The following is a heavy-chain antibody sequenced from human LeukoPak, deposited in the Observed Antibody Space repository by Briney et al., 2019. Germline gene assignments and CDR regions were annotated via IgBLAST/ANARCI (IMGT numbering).Heavy chain of an antibody. CDR2: IRSKTNNYAT. J-gene: IGHJ6*03. Sequence: GGSLKLSCAASGFTFSGSAMHWVRQASGKGLEWVGRIRSKTNNYATTYDASVKGRFTISRDDSKNTVYLQMNSLKTEDTAVYYCARMGYYYYYMDVWGKGTTVTVSS. CDR1: GFTFSGSA. CDR3: ARMGYYYYYMDV. V-gene: IGHV3-73*01.